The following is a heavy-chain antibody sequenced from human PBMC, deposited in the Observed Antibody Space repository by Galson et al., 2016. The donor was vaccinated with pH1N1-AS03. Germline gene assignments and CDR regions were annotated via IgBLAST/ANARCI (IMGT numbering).Heavy chain of an antibody. Sequence: SLRLSYAASGFTFTSYSINWVRQAPGKGLEWISYITTSSSTIYCAHSVKGRFTISRDNAKNSLYLQMNSLRDEDTAVYYCARGVGGTGYYSAFDIWGQGTMVIVSS. V-gene: IGHV3-48*02. CDR2: ITTSSSTI. CDR3: ARGVGGTGYYSAFDI. CDR1: GFTFTSYS. J-gene: IGHJ3*02. D-gene: IGHD3/OR15-3a*01.